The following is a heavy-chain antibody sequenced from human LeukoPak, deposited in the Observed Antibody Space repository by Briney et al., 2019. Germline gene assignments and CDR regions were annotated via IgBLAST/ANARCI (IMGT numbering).Heavy chain of an antibody. CDR2: ISGSGGST. CDR3: AKARKQWLVLGWFDP. CDR1: GFTFSSYA. V-gene: IGHV3-23*01. Sequence: GASLRLSCAASGFTFSSYAMSWVRQAPGKGLEWVSAISGSGGSTYYADSVKGRFTISRGNSKNTLYLQMNSLRAEDTAVYYCAKARKQWLVLGWFDPWGQGTLVTVSS. D-gene: IGHD6-19*01. J-gene: IGHJ5*02.